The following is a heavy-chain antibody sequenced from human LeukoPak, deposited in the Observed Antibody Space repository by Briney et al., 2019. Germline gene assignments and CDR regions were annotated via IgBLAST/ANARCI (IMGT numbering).Heavy chain of an antibody. CDR3: ARDPRFGFFDY. V-gene: IGHV3-48*03. J-gene: IGHJ4*02. CDR2: ISSSGSTI. CDR1: GFTFSSYE. Sequence: SGGSLRLSCAASGFTFSSYEMNWVRQAPGKGLEWVSYISSSGSTIYYADSVKGRFTISRDNAKNSLYLQMNSLRAEDTAVYYCARDPRFGFFDYWGQGTLVTVSS. D-gene: IGHD3-10*01.